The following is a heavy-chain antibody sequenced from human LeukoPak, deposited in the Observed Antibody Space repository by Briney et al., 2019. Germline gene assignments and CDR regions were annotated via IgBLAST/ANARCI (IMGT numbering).Heavy chain of an antibody. V-gene: IGHV3-15*01. Sequence: GGSLRLSCAAPGFTFSNAWIGWVGQAPGKGLEGVGRIKSKTDGGTTDYAAPVKGRFTISRDDSKNTLYLQMNSLKTEDTAVYYCTTGGVLSSSWFDYWGQGTLATVSS. D-gene: IGHD6-13*01. J-gene: IGHJ4*02. CDR3: TTGGVLSSSWFDY. CDR1: GFTFSNAW. CDR2: IKSKTDGGTT.